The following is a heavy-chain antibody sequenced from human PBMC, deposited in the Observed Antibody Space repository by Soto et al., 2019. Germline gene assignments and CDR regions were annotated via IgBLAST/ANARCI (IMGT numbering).Heavy chain of an antibody. V-gene: IGHV3-66*01. Sequence: EVQLVESGGGLVQPGGSLRLSCAASGFTVSSNYMSWVRQAPGKGLEWVSVIYSGGSTYYADSVEGRFTISRDNSKNTLYLQMNSLRAEDTAVYYCARGGIAVAGNPNYYFDYWGQGTLVTVSS. CDR1: GFTVSSNY. D-gene: IGHD6-19*01. CDR2: IYSGGST. CDR3: ARGGIAVAGNPNYYFDY. J-gene: IGHJ4*02.